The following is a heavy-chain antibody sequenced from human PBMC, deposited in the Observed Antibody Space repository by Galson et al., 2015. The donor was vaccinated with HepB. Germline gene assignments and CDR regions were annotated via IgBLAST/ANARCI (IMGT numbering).Heavy chain of an antibody. J-gene: IGHJ4*02. Sequence: SLRLSCAASGFTFSSYAMHWVRQAPGKGLEWVAVISYDGSNKYYADSVKGRFTISRDNSKNTLYLQMNSLRAEDTAVYYCARYLDNEGYFDYWGQGTLVTVSS. V-gene: IGHV3-30-3*01. CDR1: GFTFSSYA. D-gene: IGHD2-2*03. CDR2: ISYDGSNK. CDR3: ARYLDNEGYFDY.